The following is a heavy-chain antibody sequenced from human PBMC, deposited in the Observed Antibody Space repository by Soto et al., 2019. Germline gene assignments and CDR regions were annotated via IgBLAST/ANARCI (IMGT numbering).Heavy chain of an antibody. D-gene: IGHD3-9*01. J-gene: IGHJ4*02. CDR3: ARSITFDWLFFDN. V-gene: IGHV4-4*02. CDR1: GGSISRSNW. Sequence: LRETLSLTCAVSGGSISRSNWWSWVRQPPGKGLEWIGEIYHSGSTNYHPSLKSRVTISVDKSKNQFSLKLTSLTAADTAVYYCARSITFDWLFFDNWGQGTLVTVSS. CDR2: IYHSGST.